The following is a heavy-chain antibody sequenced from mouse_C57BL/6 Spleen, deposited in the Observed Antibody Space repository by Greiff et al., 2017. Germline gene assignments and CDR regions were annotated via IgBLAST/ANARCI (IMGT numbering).Heavy chain of an antibody. CDR2: IRLKSDNYAT. CDR3: TGWLLQNFDV. V-gene: IGHV6-3*01. Sequence: EVKVEESGGGLVQPGGSMKLSCVASGFTFSNYWMNWVRQSPEKGLEWVAQIRLKSDNYATHYAESVKGRFTISRDDSKSSVYLQMNNLRAEDTGIYYCTGWLLQNFDVWGTGTTVTVSS. CDR1: GFTFSNYW. D-gene: IGHD2-3*01. J-gene: IGHJ1*03.